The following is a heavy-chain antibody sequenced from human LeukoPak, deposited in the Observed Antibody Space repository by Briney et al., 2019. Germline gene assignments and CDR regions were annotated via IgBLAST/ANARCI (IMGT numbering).Heavy chain of an antibody. CDR1: GGSFSGYY. CDR3: ARQTYGSGSYYNLDC. CDR2: INHSGST. D-gene: IGHD3-10*01. J-gene: IGHJ4*02. Sequence: PSETLSLTRAVYGGSFSGYYWSWIRQPPGKGLEWIGEINHSGSTNYNPSLKSRVTISVDTSKNQFSLKLSSVTAADTAVYYCARQTYGSGSYYNLDCWGQGTLVTVSS. V-gene: IGHV4-34*01.